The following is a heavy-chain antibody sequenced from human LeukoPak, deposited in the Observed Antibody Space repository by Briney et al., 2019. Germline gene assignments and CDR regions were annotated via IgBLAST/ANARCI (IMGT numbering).Heavy chain of an antibody. V-gene: IGHV1-46*01. CDR2: INPSGGST. CDR1: GYTFTSYY. J-gene: IGHJ3*02. Sequence: VKVSCKASGYTFTSYYIHWVRQAPGQGLEWMGIINPSGGSTSYAQKFQGRVTMTRDTSTSTVYMELSSLRSEDTAVYYCAKTDRDGGVFDIWGQGTMVTVSS. CDR3: AKTDRDGGVFDI. D-gene: IGHD1-1*01.